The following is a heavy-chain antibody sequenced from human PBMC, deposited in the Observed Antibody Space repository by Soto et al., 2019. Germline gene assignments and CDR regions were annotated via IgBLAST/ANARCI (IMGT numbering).Heavy chain of an antibody. CDR2: ISGSGGST. J-gene: IGHJ6*02. D-gene: IGHD2-2*01. Sequence: GGSLRLSCAASGFTFSSYAMSWVRQAPGKGLEWVSAISGSGGSTYYADSVKGRFTISRDNSKNTLYLQTNSLRAEDTAVYYCAKDYVPYYYGMDVWGQGTTVTVSS. CDR3: AKDYVPYYYGMDV. CDR1: GFTFSSYA. V-gene: IGHV3-23*01.